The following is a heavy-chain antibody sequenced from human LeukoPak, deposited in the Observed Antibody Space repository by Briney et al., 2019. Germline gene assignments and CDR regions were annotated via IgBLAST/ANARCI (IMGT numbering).Heavy chain of an antibody. D-gene: IGHD6-13*01. Sequence: GASVKVSCKASGYTFTGYYMHWVRQAPGQGLEWMGWINANSGDTHFAQKFRGRVTMTRDTSISTAYMELIWLRSDDTAVYYCARDRVEGAAVAFDYWGQGTLVTVSS. V-gene: IGHV1-2*02. J-gene: IGHJ4*02. CDR2: INANSGDT. CDR1: GYTFTGYY. CDR3: ARDRVEGAAVAFDY.